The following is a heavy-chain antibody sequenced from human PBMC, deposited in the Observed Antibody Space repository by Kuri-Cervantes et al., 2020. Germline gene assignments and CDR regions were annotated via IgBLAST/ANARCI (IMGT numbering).Heavy chain of an antibody. CDR1: GFTFSSYS. CDR3: ARYMVGATGSDY. CDR2: ISSSSSYI. D-gene: IGHD1-26*01. Sequence: LSLTCAASGFTFSSYSMNWVRQAPGKGLEWVSSISSSSSYIYYADSLKGRFTISRDNAKNSLYLQMNSLRAEDTAVYYCARYMVGATGSDYWGQGTLVTVSS. J-gene: IGHJ4*02. V-gene: IGHV3-21*03.